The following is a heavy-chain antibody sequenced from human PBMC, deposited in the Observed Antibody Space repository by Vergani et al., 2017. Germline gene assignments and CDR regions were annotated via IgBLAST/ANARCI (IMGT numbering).Heavy chain of an antibody. CDR1: GFTFSSYG. CDR2: IRYDGSNK. V-gene: IGHV3-30*02. CDR3: AKDGAVDTAMDY. D-gene: IGHD5-18*01. J-gene: IGHJ4*02. Sequence: VQLVESGGGLVQPGGSLRLSCAASGFTFSSYGMHWVRQAPGKGLEWVAFIRYDGSNKYYADSVKGRFTISRDNSKNTLYLQMNSLRAEDTAVYYCAKDGAVDTAMDYWGQGTLVTVSS.